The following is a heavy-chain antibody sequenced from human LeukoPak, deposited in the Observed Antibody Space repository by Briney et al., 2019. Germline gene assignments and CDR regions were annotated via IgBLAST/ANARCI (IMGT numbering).Heavy chain of an antibody. CDR1: GGSITSRSYY. CDR3: ARQTGFWSGYQLYFDY. Sequence: SETLSLTCTVSGGSITSRSYYWGWIRQPPGKGLEWIGSIYYSGTTYYNPSLESRVAISVDTSKNQFSLRLTSMTAADTAVYFCARQTGFWSGYQLYFDYWGQGSLVTVSS. J-gene: IGHJ4*02. D-gene: IGHD3-3*01. V-gene: IGHV4-39*01. CDR2: IYYSGTT.